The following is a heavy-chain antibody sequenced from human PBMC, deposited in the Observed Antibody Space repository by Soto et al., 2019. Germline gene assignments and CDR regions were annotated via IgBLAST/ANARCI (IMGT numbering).Heavy chain of an antibody. D-gene: IGHD3-22*01. Sequence: ASVKVSCKASGYTFTSYYMHWVRQAPGQGLEWMGIINPSGGSTSYAQKFQGRVTITRDTSTSTVYMELSSLRSEDTAVYYCARGFRYYYDSSGYHSTSYYYYGMDVWGQGTTVTVSS. J-gene: IGHJ6*02. CDR3: ARGFRYYYDSSGYHSTSYYYYGMDV. CDR2: INPSGGST. CDR1: GYTFTSYY. V-gene: IGHV1-46*01.